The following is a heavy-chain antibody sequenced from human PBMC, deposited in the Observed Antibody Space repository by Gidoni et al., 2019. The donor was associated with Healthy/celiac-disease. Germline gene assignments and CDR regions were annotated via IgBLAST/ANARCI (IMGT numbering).Heavy chain of an antibody. V-gene: IGHV4-39*01. CDR3: ARLRRYFDWSFDY. Sequence: QLQLQESGPGLVKPSETLSLTCTVSGGSLSSSSYYWGWIRQPPGKGLEWIGSIYYSGSTYYNPSLKSRVTISVDTSKNQFSLKLSSVTAADTAVYYCARLRRYFDWSFDYWGQGTLVTVSS. D-gene: IGHD3-9*01. CDR1: GGSLSSSSYY. CDR2: IYYSGST. J-gene: IGHJ4*02.